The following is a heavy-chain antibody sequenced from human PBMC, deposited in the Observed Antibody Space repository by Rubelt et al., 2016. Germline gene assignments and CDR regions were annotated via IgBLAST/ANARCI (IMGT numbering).Heavy chain of an antibody. Sequence: QVQLQQWGAGLLKPSETLSLTCAVYGGSFSGYYWSWIRQPPGKGLEWIGYIYYSGGTNYNPSLKGRVTMSVDTSKNQFSLKLSSVTAADTAVYYCARNQRKDTAMSWGQGTLVTVSS. CDR1: GGSFSGYY. CDR3: ARNQRKDTAMS. V-gene: IGHV4-34*11. D-gene: IGHD5-18*01. CDR2: IYYSGGT. J-gene: IGHJ5*02.